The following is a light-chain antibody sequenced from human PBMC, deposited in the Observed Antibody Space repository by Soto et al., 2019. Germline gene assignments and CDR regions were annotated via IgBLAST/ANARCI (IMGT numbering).Light chain of an antibody. CDR3: GSYTSTSAVVV. V-gene: IGLV2-14*01. J-gene: IGLJ3*02. CDR1: TSDVGGYNF. Sequence: QSALTQPASVSGSPGQSITISCTGTTSDVGGYNFVSWYQQHPSKAPKLMIYEVSNRPSGVSNRFSGSKSGNTASLTISGLLAEDEADYYCGSYTSTSAVVVFGGGTKLTVL. CDR2: EVS.